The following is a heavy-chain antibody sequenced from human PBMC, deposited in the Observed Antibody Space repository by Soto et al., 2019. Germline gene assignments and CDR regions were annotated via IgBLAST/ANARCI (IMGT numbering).Heavy chain of an antibody. J-gene: IGHJ4*02. D-gene: IGHD6-13*01. V-gene: IGHV4-34*01. CDR2: INHSGST. CDR3: ARGSGSSWDIFDY. CDR1: GGSFSGYY. Sequence: SETLSLTCAVYGGSFSGYYWSWIRQPPGKGLEWIGEINHSGSTNYNPSLKSRVTISVDTSKNQFSLKLSSVTAADTAVYYCARGSGSSWDIFDYWGQGTLVTVSS.